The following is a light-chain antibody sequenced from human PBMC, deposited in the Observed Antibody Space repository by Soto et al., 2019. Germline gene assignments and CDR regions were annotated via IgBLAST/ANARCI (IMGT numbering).Light chain of an antibody. J-gene: IGKJ1*01. Sequence: IRMTQSPSSFSASTGDRVTITCRASQGISSYLAWYQQKPGKAPKLLIYAASTLQSGVPSRFSGSGSGTEFTLTISSLQPDDFATYYCLQDHDDSWTFGQGTKVDIK. CDR1: QGISSY. CDR2: AAS. CDR3: LQDHDDSWT. V-gene: IGKV1-8*01.